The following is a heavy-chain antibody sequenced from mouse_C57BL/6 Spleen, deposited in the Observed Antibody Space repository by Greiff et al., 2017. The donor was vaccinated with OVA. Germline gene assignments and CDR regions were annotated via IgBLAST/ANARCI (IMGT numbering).Heavy chain of an antibody. D-gene: IGHD2-4*01. V-gene: IGHV1-69*01. J-gene: IGHJ3*01. CDR3: ARVGYDYDAAWFAY. CDR1: GYTFTSYW. CDR2: IDPSDSYT. Sequence: QVQLQQPGAELVMPGASVKLSCKASGYTFTSYWMHWVKQRPGQGLEWIGEIDPSDSYTNYNQKFKGKSTMTVDKSSSTAYMQLSSLTSEDSAVYYCARVGYDYDAAWFAYWGQGTLVTVSA.